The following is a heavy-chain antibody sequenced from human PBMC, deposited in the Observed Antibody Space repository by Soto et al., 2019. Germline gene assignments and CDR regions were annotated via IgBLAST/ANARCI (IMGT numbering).Heavy chain of an antibody. CDR1: GGSISSYY. D-gene: IGHD3-10*01. CDR3: ARKDYYGSGSYYNWFDP. CDR2: IYYSGST. V-gene: IGHV4-59*01. J-gene: IGHJ5*02. Sequence: SETLSLTCTVSGGSISSYYWSWIRQPPGKGLEWIGYIYYSGSTNYNPSLKSRVTISVDTSKNQFSLKLSSVTAADTAVYYCARKDYYGSGSYYNWFDPWGQGTLVTVSS.